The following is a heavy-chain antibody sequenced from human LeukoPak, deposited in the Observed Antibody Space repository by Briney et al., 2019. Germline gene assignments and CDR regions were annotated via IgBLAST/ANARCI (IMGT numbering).Heavy chain of an antibody. CDR2: IYPGDSDT. V-gene: IGHV5-51*01. CDR1: GYSFTSYW. Sequence: GESLKISCKGSGYSFTSYWIGRVRQMPGKGLEWMGIIYPGDSDTRYSPSFQGQVTISADKSISTAYLQWSSLKASDTAMYYCARLAYYYGSGTFYYMDVWGKGTTVTVSS. D-gene: IGHD3-10*01. J-gene: IGHJ6*03. CDR3: ARLAYYYGSGTFYYMDV.